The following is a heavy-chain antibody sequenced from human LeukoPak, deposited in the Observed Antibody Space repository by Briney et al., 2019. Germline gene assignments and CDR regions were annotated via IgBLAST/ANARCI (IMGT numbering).Heavy chain of an antibody. V-gene: IGHV4-39*07. Sequence: SETLSLTCTVSGGSINSSSHHWDWIRQPPGQGLEWIGSIFYSGSMYYSPSLKSRVTISVDTPKNQFSLKLSSVTAADTAVYYCARATVTNYPFDYWGQGTLVTVSS. J-gene: IGHJ4*02. CDR2: IFYSGSM. CDR1: GGSINSSSHH. CDR3: ARATVTNYPFDY. D-gene: IGHD4-17*01.